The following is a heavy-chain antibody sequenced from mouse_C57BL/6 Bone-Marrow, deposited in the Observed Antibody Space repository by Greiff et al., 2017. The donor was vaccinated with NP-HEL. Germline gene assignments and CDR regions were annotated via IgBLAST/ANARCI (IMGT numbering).Heavy chain of an antibody. Sequence: EVKLVESGGGLVQSGRSLRLSCATSGFTFSDFYMEWVRQAPGKGLEWIAASRNKANDYTTEYSASVKGRFIVSRDTSQSILYLQMNALRAEDTAIYYCARDAYDGSSYDWYFDVWGTGTTVTVSS. CDR1: GFTFSDFY. D-gene: IGHD1-1*01. V-gene: IGHV7-1*01. J-gene: IGHJ1*03. CDR2: SRNKANDYTT. CDR3: ARDAYDGSSYDWYFDV.